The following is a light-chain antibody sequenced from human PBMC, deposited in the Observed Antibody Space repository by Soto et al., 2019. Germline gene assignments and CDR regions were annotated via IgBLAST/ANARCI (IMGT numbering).Light chain of an antibody. CDR1: QSVNSK. Sequence: EMVMTQSPVTLSVSPGERATLSCRASQSVNSKLAWYQQKPGQAPRLLIYGASTRAAGIPDRFSGSGSGTDFTLTINSLQSEDFAVYYCQQYDDWPGYTFGQGTKLEIK. V-gene: IGKV3-15*01. CDR2: GAS. J-gene: IGKJ2*01. CDR3: QQYDDWPGYT.